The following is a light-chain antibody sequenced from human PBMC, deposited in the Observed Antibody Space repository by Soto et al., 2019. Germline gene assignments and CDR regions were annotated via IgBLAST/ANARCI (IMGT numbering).Light chain of an antibody. CDR2: AAS. CDR3: QQYGSSPFT. J-gene: IGKJ3*01. CDR1: QSVSSNF. Sequence: EIVLTQSPGTLSLSPGEGATLFCRASQSVSSNFLAWYQQKPGQAPRLLIYAASSRATGISDRFSGSGSETDFTFTIRRLEPEDFAVYYCQQYGSSPFTFGPGTKVDLK. V-gene: IGKV3-20*01.